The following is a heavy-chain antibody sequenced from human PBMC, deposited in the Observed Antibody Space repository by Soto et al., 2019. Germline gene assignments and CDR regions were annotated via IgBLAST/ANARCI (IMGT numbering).Heavy chain of an antibody. CDR3: ARDQRITIFGVIYFDY. Sequence: PGGSLRLSCAASGFTFSSYEMNWVRQAPGKGLEWVSYISSSGSTIYYADSVKGRFTISRDNAKNSLYLQMNSLRAEDTAVYYCARDQRITIFGVIYFDYWGQGTLVTVSS. CDR2: ISSSGSTI. CDR1: GFTFSSYE. V-gene: IGHV3-48*03. D-gene: IGHD3-3*01. J-gene: IGHJ4*02.